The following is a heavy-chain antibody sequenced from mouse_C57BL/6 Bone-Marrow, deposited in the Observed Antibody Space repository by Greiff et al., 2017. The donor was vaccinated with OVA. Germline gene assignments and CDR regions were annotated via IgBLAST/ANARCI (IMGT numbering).Heavy chain of an antibody. V-gene: IGHV5-6*01. CDR2: ISSGGSYT. Sequence: EVQLVESGGDLVKPGGSLKLSCAASGFTFSSYGMSWVRQTPDKRLEWVATISSGGSYTYYPDSVKGRFTISRDHAKNTLYLQMSSLKSEDTAMYYCARRDITTVKGAWFAYWGQGTLVTVSA. D-gene: IGHD1-1*01. J-gene: IGHJ3*01. CDR3: ARRDITTVKGAWFAY. CDR1: GFTFSSYG.